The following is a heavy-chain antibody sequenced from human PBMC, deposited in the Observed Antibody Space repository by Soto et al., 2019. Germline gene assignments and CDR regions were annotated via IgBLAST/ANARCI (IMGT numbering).Heavy chain of an antibody. J-gene: IGHJ4*02. V-gene: IGHV1-8*01. Sequence: ASVKVSCKASGFTFITYDFSWVRQAAGQGLEWMGWMNPINGNAGFAQKFRGRINMTRNTSISTAYLELSSLRSDDSAVYFCARRKERSGPYYLDHWGQGTQVTVSS. CDR1: GFTFITYD. D-gene: IGHD6-25*01. CDR2: MNPINGNA. CDR3: ARRKERSGPYYLDH.